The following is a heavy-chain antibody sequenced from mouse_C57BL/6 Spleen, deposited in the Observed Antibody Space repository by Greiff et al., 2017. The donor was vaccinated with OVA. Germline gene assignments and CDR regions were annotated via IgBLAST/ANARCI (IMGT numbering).Heavy chain of an antibody. CDR2: IWGVGST. CDR3: ASGRDDGGFAY. Sequence: QVQLKESGPGLVAPSQSLSITCTVSGFSLTSYGVDWVRQSPGKGLEWLGVIWGVGSTNYNSALKSRLSISKDNSTSQVFLKMNSLQTDDTAMYYCASGRDDGGFAYWGQGTLVTVSA. V-gene: IGHV2-6*01. CDR1: GFSLTSYG. D-gene: IGHD1-2*01. J-gene: IGHJ3*01.